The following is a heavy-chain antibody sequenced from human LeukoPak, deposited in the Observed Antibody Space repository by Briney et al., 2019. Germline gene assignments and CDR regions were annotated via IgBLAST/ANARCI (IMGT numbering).Heavy chain of an antibody. CDR2: MNPNSGNT. V-gene: IGHV1-8*01. CDR3: ARGPAWNYNSAYYFDY. D-gene: IGHD1-7*01. J-gene: IGHJ4*02. CDR1: GYTFTSYD. Sequence: ASVKVSCKASGYTFTSYDINWVRQVTGQGLEWMGWMNPNSGNTGYAQKFQGRVTMTRNTSITTACMELNSLRSEDTAVYYCARGPAWNYNSAYYFDYWGQGALVTVSS.